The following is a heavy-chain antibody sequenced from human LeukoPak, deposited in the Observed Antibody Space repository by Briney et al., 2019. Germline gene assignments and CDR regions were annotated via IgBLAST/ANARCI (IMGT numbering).Heavy chain of an antibody. CDR2: ISAYNGNT. J-gene: IGHJ5*02. CDR3: ARDQGIVVVPAAAGLDP. D-gene: IGHD2-2*01. V-gene: IGHV1-18*01. Sequence: ASVKVSCKASGYTFTSYGISWVRQAPGQGLEWMGWISAYNGNTNYAQKLQGRVTMTTDTSPSTAYMELRSLRSDDTAVYYCARDQGIVVVPAAAGLDPWGQGTLVTVSS. CDR1: GYTFTSYG.